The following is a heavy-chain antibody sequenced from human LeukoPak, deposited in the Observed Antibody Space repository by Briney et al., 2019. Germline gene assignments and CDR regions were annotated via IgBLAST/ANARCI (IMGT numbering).Heavy chain of an antibody. Sequence: GGSLRLSCAASGFTFSSYSMNWARQAPGKGLEWVSYISGGSSFTYYVDSVKGRFTISRDNAKNSLYLQMNSLRAVDTAVYYCARDLGYSSGPNYWGQGTRVTVSS. CDR2: ISGGSSFT. CDR1: GFTFSSYS. CDR3: ARDLGYSSGPNY. J-gene: IGHJ4*02. V-gene: IGHV3-21*01. D-gene: IGHD6-19*01.